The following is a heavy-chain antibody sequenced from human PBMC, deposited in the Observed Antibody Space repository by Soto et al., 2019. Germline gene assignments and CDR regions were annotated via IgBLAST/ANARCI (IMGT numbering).Heavy chain of an antibody. J-gene: IGHJ5*02. CDR3: ARHNYGDYLYIENWFDP. Sequence: SETLSLTCTVSGGSISSSSSYWGWICQPPGKGLEWVGSIYYLGNTYYNPSLGGRVSISVDPSKNQFSLKLNSVTVADTAVYYCARHNYGDYLYIENWFDPWGQGTLVTVSS. D-gene: IGHD4-17*01. V-gene: IGHV4-39*01. CDR2: IYYLGNT. CDR1: GGSISSSSSY.